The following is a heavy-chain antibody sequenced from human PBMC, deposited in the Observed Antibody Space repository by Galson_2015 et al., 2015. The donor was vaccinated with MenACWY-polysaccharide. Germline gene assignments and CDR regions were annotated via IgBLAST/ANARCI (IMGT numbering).Heavy chain of an antibody. CDR1: GFTFSSYA. D-gene: IGHD6-25*01. J-gene: IGHJ4*02. Sequence: SLRLSCAASGFTFSSYAMSWVRQAPGKGLEWVSTISGSGGTPYYGGSVKGRFTISRDNYKNTLSLQMNRLSAEDTAVYYCANGIAAAGIVDYWGQGTLVTVSS. CDR3: ANGIAAAGIVDY. V-gene: IGHV3-23*01. CDR2: ISGSGGTP.